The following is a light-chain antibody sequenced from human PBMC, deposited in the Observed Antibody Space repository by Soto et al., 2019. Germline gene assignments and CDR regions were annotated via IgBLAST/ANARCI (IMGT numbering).Light chain of an antibody. J-gene: IGKJ3*01. CDR3: QQRSNWPPIFT. CDR1: QSVSSY. V-gene: IGKV3-11*01. Sequence: EIVLTQSPATLSLSPGDTATLSCRASQSVSSYLAWYQQKPGQAPRLLIYDASNRATGIPARFSGSGSGTDFSLTIISLEPEDFAVYYCQQRSNWPPIFTFGPGTKVDIK. CDR2: DAS.